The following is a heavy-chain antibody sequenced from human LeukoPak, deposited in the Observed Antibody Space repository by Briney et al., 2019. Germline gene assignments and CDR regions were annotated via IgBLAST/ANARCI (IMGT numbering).Heavy chain of an antibody. CDR3: ARDRYSSGLDY. D-gene: IGHD6-19*01. Sequence: SETLSLTCAVSGYSISSGYYWGWIRQPPGKGLEWIGYIYYSGSTNYNPSLKSRVTISVDTSKNQFSLKLSSVTAADTAVYYCARDRYSSGLDYWGQGTLVTVSS. J-gene: IGHJ4*02. CDR2: IYYSGST. V-gene: IGHV4-38-2*02. CDR1: GYSISSGYY.